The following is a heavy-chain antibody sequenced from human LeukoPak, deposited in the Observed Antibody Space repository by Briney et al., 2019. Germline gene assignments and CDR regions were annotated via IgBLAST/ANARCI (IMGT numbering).Heavy chain of an antibody. CDR2: ISSSSSYI. V-gene: IGHV3-21*01. D-gene: IGHD3-10*01. CDR1: GSTFSSYT. CDR3: ARDDVWGSGSHDY. Sequence: GGSLRLSCAASGSTFSSYTMNWVRQAPGKGLEWVSSISSSSSYIYYADSVKGRFTISRDNAKNSLSLQMNSLRAEDTAVYYCARDDVWGSGSHDYWGQGTVVTVSS. J-gene: IGHJ4*02.